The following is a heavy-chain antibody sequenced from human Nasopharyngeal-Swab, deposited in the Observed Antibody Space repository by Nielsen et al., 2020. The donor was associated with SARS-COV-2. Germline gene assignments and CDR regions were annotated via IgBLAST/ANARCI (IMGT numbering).Heavy chain of an antibody. CDR1: GGSISSYL. Sequence: GSLRLSCTVSGGSISSYLWSWIRQSPGKGLEWIGYMYHSGSTTYNPSLRSRVTISVDTSKNQFSLRLSSVTAADTAVYFCARRGNSYGGNWFDSWGLGSLVVVSS. D-gene: IGHD2/OR15-2a*01. CDR3: ARRGNSYGGNWFDS. CDR2: MYHSGST. V-gene: IGHV4-59*01. J-gene: IGHJ5*01.